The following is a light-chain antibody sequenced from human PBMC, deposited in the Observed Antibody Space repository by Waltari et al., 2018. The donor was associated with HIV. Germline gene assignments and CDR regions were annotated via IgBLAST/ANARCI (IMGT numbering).Light chain of an antibody. CDR3: CAYAGSTTYVI. V-gene: IGLV2-23*02. J-gene: IGLJ2*01. CDR2: EVS. Sequence: SALTQPASVSGSPGQSITISCTGTSSDVGGYNLAPWYQQHPGKAPKLMIYEVSKRPSGVSNRFSGSKSGNTASLTISGLQAEDEADYYCCAYAGSTTYVIFGGGTKLTVL. CDR1: SSDVGGYNL.